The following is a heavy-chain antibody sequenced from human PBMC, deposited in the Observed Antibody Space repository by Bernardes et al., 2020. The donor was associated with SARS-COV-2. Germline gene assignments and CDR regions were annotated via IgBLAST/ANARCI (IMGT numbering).Heavy chain of an antibody. Sequence: GGSLRLSCAASGFTFSGYEMNWVRQAPGKGLEWVSYISSSGSTIFYADSVKGRFTISRDNAKNSLYLQMNSLRAEDTAVYYCAREERSITLFGVIITQTFDYWGQGTLVTVSS. D-gene: IGHD3-3*01. CDR3: AREERSITLFGVIITQTFDY. J-gene: IGHJ4*02. CDR1: GFTFSGYE. CDR2: ISSSGSTI. V-gene: IGHV3-48*03.